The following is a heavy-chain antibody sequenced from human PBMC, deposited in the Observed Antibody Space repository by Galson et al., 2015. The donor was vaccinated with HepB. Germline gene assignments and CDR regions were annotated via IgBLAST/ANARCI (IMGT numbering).Heavy chain of an antibody. CDR2: INHSGST. CDR1: GGSSSGYY. Sequence: SETLSLTCAVYGGSSSGYYWSWIRQPPGKGLEWIGEINHSGSTNYNPSLKSRVTISVDTSKNQFSLKLSSVTAADTAVYYCARGPDTAMVDPLSEYFQHWGQGTLVTVSS. J-gene: IGHJ1*01. V-gene: IGHV4-34*01. D-gene: IGHD5-18*01. CDR3: ARGPDTAMVDPLSEYFQH.